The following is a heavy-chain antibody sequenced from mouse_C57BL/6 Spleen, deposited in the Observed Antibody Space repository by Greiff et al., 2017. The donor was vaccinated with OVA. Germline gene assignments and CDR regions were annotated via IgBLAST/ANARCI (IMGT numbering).Heavy chain of an antibody. V-gene: IGHV5-9-1*02. J-gene: IGHJ2*01. CDR3: TRDGRNWDFDY. Sequence: EVQLQESGEGLVKPGGSLKLSCAASGFTFSSYAMSWVRQTPEKRLEWVAYISSGGDYIYYADTVKGRFTISRDNARNTLYLQMSSLKSEDTAMYYCTRDGRNWDFDYWGQGTTLTVSS. CDR1: GFTFSSYA. CDR2: ISSGGDYI. D-gene: IGHD4-1*01.